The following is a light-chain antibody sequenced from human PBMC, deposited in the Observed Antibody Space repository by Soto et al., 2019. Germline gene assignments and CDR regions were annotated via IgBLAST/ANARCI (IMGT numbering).Light chain of an antibody. CDR1: QSISTY. CDR2: AAS. Sequence: DIQMTQSPSSLSASVGDRVTITCRASQSISTYLSWYQQKPGKAPNLLIYAASSLQSGVPSRFSGRGSGTDFTLTISSLQPEDFGTYYCQQSHSTPYTYGQGTNLEIK. CDR3: QQSHSTPYT. V-gene: IGKV1-39*01. J-gene: IGKJ2*01.